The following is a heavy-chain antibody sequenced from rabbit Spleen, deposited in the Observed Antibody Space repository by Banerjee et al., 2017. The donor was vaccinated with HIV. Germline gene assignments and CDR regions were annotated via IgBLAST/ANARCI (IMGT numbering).Heavy chain of an antibody. CDR2: IDVGSGGT. CDR3: ARDIDGSSIPFNL. CDR1: GFSFSSGHD. J-gene: IGHJ4*01. D-gene: IGHD8-1*01. V-gene: IGHV1S45*01. Sequence: QEQLVESGGGLVQPEGSLTLTCTASGFSFSSGHDMCWVRQAPGKGLELIACIDVGSGGTYYASWAKGRFTISKTPSTTVDLKMTSLTAADTATYFCARDIDGSSIPFNLWGQGTLVTVS.